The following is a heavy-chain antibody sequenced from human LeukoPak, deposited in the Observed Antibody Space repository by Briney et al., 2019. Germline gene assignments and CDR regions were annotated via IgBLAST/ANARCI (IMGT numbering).Heavy chain of an antibody. CDR2: INRSGST. CDR3: ARGENDSSGYYFDY. CDR1: GGSFSGYY. V-gene: IGHV4-34*01. Sequence: SETLSLTCAVYGGSFSGYYWSWIRQPPGKGLEWIGEINRSGSTSYNPSLKSRVAISVDPSKNQFSLELSSVTAADTAVYYCARGENDSSGYYFDYWGQGTLVTVSS. D-gene: IGHD3-22*01. J-gene: IGHJ4*02.